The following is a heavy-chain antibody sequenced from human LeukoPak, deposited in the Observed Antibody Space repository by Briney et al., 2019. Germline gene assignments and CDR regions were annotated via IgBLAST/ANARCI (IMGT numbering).Heavy chain of an antibody. J-gene: IGHJ4*02. CDR3: ARVATFAGSSGSYFAF. Sequence: GASVKVSCKASGYTVTGYYIHWVRQAPGQGLEWMGWFNPNSGGSDYAQKFQGRVTMTGDTSTDASIGTVYMELSRLTSDDTAVYYCARVATFAGSSGSYFAFWGQGTLVTVSS. V-gene: IGHV1-2*02. CDR2: FNPNSGGS. D-gene: IGHD1-26*01. CDR1: GYTVTGYY.